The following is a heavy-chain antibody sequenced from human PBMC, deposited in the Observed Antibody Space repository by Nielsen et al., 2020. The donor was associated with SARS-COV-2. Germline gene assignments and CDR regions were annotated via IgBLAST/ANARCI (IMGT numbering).Heavy chain of an antibody. CDR3: AREGRKLPLDY. D-gene: IGHD5-24*01. J-gene: IGHJ4*02. Sequence: GESLKISCAASGFGLSNYWMYWVRQSPEKGLMWVAHIDYEGSLTSYADSVKGRFTISRDNAKNIVYLQMNSLRAEDTAVYYCAREGRKLPLDYWGQGTLVTVSS. V-gene: IGHV3-74*01. CDR1: GFGLSNYW. CDR2: IDYEGSLT.